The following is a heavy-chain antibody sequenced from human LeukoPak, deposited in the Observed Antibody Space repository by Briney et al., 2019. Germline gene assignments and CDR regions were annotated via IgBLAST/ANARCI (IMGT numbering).Heavy chain of an antibody. CDR3: AKRVFGSSFDP. Sequence: GGSLRLSCAASGFTFSNYAMSWVRQAPGKGLEWVSAISGSGGSTYYADSVKGRFIISRDNSKNTPYLQMNSLRAEDTAVYYCAKRVFGSSFDPWGQGTLVTVSS. CDR2: ISGSGGST. D-gene: IGHD3-16*01. CDR1: GFTFSNYA. J-gene: IGHJ5*02. V-gene: IGHV3-23*01.